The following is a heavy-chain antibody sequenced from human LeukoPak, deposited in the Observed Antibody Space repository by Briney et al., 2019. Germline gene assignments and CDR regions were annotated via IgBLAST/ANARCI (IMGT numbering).Heavy chain of an antibody. D-gene: IGHD4-23*01. CDR1: GYTFTSYY. V-gene: IGHV1-46*01. Sequence: ASVKVSCKASGYTFTSYYMHWVRQAPGQGLEWMGIINPGGGSTSYAQKFQDRVTMTRDTSTSTVYMDLSSLRSEDTAVYYCAKDLRWDRPGFDPWGQGTLVIVSS. CDR3: AKDLRWDRPGFDP. CDR2: INPGGGST. J-gene: IGHJ5*02.